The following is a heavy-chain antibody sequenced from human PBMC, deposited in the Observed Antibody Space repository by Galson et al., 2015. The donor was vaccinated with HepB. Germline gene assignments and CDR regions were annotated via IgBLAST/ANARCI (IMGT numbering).Heavy chain of an antibody. CDR2: IHSTGNT. CDR1: GDSLTNSNYY. CDR3: AKAVAGHTFQYDY. Sequence: LSLTCTVSGDSLTNSNYYWGWIRQPPGMALEWIASIHSTGNTYYNPSLKSRVTMSTDTSKNQFSLRLSSVTAAGTAVYYCAKAVAGHTFQYDYWGQGTQVTVSS. V-gene: IGHV4-39*01. J-gene: IGHJ4*02. D-gene: IGHD6-19*01.